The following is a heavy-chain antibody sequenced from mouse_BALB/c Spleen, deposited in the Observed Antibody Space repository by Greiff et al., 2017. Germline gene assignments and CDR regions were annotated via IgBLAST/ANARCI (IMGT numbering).Heavy chain of an antibody. CDR3: AREGLLKPFDY. CDR2: IYPGDGDT. CDR1: GYAFSSSW. V-gene: IGHV1-82*01. Sequence: QVQLQQSGPELVKPGASVKISCKASGYAFSSSWMNWVKQRPGQGLEWIGRIYPGDGDTNYNGKFKGKATLTADKSSSTAYMQLSSLTSVDSAVYFCAREGLLKPFDYWGQGTTLTVSS. D-gene: IGHD2-3*01. J-gene: IGHJ2*01.